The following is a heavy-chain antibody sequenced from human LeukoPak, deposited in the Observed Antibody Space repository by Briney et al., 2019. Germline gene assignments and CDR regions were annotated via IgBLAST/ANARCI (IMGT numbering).Heavy chain of an antibody. CDR3: GKTTVGYSSGQKPAWPVDY. CDR1: GFTFGSHA. V-gene: IGHV3-23*01. J-gene: IGHJ4*02. D-gene: IGHD5-18*01. Sequence: GGSLRLSCEASGFTFGSHAMHWVRQAPGKGLEWGAGIFGSGGSTHYAASVKGGFTISRDNSRKTVYLQINSLRAEDTAVYYCGKTTVGYSSGQKPAWPVDYWGQGTLVTVSS. CDR2: IFGSGGST.